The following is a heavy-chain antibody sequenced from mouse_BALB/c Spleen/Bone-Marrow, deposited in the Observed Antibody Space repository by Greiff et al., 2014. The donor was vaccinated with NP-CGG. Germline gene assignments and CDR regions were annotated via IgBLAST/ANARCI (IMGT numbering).Heavy chain of an antibody. J-gene: IGHJ1*01. CDR2: INPSTGNT. CDR3: ARGLRDWYFDV. V-gene: IGHV1-7*01. CDR1: GYTFTTYW. Sequence: VKLMESGAELAKPGASVKMSCKASGYTFTTYWIHWVKQRPGQGLEWIGYINPSTGNTEYNQKFRDRATLTADKSSSTPYMQLSSLTSEDSAVYYCARGLRDWYFDVGGAGTTVTASS. D-gene: IGHD2-4*01.